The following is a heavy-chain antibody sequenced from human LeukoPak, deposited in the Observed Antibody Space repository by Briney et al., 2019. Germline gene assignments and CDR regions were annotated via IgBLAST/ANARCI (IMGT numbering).Heavy chain of an antibody. CDR1: GHSIRSGYY. Sequence: SETLSLTCAVSGHSIRSGYYWGWIRQPPGKGLEWIGSIYHSGSTYYNPSLKSRVTISVDTSKNQFSLKLSSVTAADTAVYYCASPSSEYQLKDYWGQGTLVTVSS. J-gene: IGHJ4*02. D-gene: IGHD2-2*01. CDR3: ASPSSEYQLKDY. V-gene: IGHV4-38-2*01. CDR2: IYHSGST.